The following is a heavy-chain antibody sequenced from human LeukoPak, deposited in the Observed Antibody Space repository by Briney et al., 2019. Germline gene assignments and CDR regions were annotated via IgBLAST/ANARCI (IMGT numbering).Heavy chain of an antibody. CDR2: IYYSGST. D-gene: IGHD3-10*01. J-gene: IGHJ4*02. CDR3: PRNPGVRGVIDTFDY. Sequence: PSETLSLTCTVSGGSISSYYWSWIRQPPGKGLEWIGYIYYSGSTNYNPSLKSRVTISVDTSKNQFSLKLSSVTAADTAVYYCPRNPGVRGVIDTFDYWGQGTLVTVSS. CDR1: GGSISSYY. V-gene: IGHV4-59*01.